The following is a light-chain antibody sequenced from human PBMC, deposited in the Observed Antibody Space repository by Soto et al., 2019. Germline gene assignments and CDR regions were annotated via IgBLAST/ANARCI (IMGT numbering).Light chain of an antibody. V-gene: IGKV1-39*01. CDR1: QSISNY. CDR3: QQTYISPIT. J-gene: IGKJ5*01. Sequence: DIQMTQSPSSLSASVGDRVTISCRASQSISNYLTWIQQKPGKAPNLLIYGASTLQSGVPSRFSGSGSGTDFTLTISSLQPEDFATYVCQQTYISPITFGQGTRLEIK. CDR2: GAS.